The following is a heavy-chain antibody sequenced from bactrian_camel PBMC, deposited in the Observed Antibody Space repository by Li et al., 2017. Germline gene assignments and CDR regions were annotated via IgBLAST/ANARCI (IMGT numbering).Heavy chain of an antibody. CDR2: AGDDDVT. CDR1: GDTKAMSLTTRC. J-gene: IGHJ6*01. CDR3: AADFPQVAGIRYKYCYIKPDFSD. Sequence: VQLVESGGGSIQPGGSLRLSCIATGDTKAMSLTTRCMAWFRQAPGKEREGVAAAGDDDVTSYTESVKGRFTISKDIAKNTVYLEMNSLKPEDTAVYYCAADFPQVAGIRYKYCYIKPDFSDWGQGTQVTV. V-gene: IGHV3S53*01. D-gene: IGHD6*01.